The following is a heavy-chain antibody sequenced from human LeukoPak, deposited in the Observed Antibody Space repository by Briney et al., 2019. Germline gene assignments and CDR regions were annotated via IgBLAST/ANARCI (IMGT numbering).Heavy chain of an antibody. CDR3: ARVARDYYGSGSISY. V-gene: IGHV4-61*01. CDR2: IYYSGST. J-gene: IGHJ4*02. D-gene: IGHD3-10*01. Sequence: SETLSLTCTVSGDSVSSGSYYWSWIRQPPGKGLEWIGYIYYSGSTNYNPSLKSRVTISVDTSKNQFSLKLSSVTAADTAVYYCARVARDYYGSGSISYWGQGTLVTVSS. CDR1: GDSVSSGSYY.